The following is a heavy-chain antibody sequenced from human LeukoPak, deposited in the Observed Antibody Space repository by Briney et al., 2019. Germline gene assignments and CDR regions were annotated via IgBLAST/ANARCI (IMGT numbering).Heavy chain of an antibody. CDR3: AKEGRSLQTY. V-gene: IGHV3-7*03. CDR1: GFTFSDFW. D-gene: IGHD5-24*01. J-gene: IGHJ4*02. CDR2: IKEDGTET. Sequence: GGSLRLSCAASGFTFSDFWMSWVRLAPGKGLEWVANIKEDGTETYYVDSVKGRFTISRDNAKNSLYLQMNSLRVEDTAVYYCAKEGRSLQTYWGQGTLVTVSS.